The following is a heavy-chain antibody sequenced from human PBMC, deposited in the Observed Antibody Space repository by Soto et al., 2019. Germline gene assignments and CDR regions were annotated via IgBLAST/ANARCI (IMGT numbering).Heavy chain of an antibody. CDR3: DGSVDSGGGGEV. V-gene: IGHV1-69*02. CDR2: IIPILGIA. Sequence: QVQLVQSGAEVKKPGSSVKVSCKASGGTFSSYTISWVRQAPGQGLEWMGRIIPILGIANYAQKFQGRVTITADKSTSNADMKLSSRGCRATSVYYGDGSVDSGGGGEVWGRGTLVTVAS. CDR1: GGTFSSYT. J-gene: IGHJ4*02. D-gene: IGHD6-25*01.